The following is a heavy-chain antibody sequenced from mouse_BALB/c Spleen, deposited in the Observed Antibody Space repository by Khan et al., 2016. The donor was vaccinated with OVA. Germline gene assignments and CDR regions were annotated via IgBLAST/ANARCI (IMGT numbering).Heavy chain of an antibody. CDR2: ISYSGST. D-gene: IGHD2-3*01. V-gene: IGHV3-2*02. Sequence: VQLQQSGPGLVKPSQSLSLTCTVTGYSITSDYAWNWIRQFPGNKLEWMGYISYSGSTNYNPALKSRISITRATSKNQFLLQLNSVTTEDTATYYCARDGSRYNYAMDYWGQGTSVTVSS. CDR3: ARDGSRYNYAMDY. J-gene: IGHJ4*01. CDR1: GYSITSDYA.